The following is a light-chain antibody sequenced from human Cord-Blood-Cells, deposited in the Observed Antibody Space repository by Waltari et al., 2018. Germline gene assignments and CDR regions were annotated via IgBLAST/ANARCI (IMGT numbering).Light chain of an antibody. CDR2: GNS. J-gene: IGLJ1*01. Sequence: QSVLTQPPSVSGAPGQRVPISCTGSSSHIGAGYDVHWYQQLPGTAPKLLIYGNSNRPSGVPDRFSGSKSGTSASLAITGLQAEDEADYYCQSYDSSLSGYVFGTGTKVTVL. CDR3: QSYDSSLSGYV. V-gene: IGLV1-40*01. CDR1: SSHIGAGYD.